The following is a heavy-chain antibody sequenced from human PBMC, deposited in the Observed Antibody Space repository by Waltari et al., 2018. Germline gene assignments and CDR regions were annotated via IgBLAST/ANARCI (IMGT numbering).Heavy chain of an antibody. CDR2: IDDSGRT. J-gene: IGHJ2*01. CDR1: GGAISSQH. Sequence: QVQLQESGPGLVTPSETLSLTRSVPGGAISSQHWSWIRQPPGKGLEWIGHIDDSGRTNYNPSLKSRVTISADTSKNQVSLKLNSVTTADTAVYYCARLEVEEVSNWYFDLWGRGTLVTVSS. D-gene: IGHD2-15*01. V-gene: IGHV4-59*11. CDR3: ARLEVEEVSNWYFDL.